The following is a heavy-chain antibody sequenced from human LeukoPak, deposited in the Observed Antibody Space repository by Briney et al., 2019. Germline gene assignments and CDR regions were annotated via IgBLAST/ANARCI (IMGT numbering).Heavy chain of an antibody. Sequence: SETLSLTCAVYGESFTGYYWSWIRQYPGKGLEWIGEINHSGSTKNPSLKSRVTMSIDTLKNQFSLNLNSVAAADTAVYYCARGHIVSSSWYYFEYWGQGIRVTVSS. D-gene: IGHD6-13*01. V-gene: IGHV4-34*01. CDR2: INHSGST. CDR1: GESFTGYY. J-gene: IGHJ4*02. CDR3: ARGHIVSSSWYYFEY.